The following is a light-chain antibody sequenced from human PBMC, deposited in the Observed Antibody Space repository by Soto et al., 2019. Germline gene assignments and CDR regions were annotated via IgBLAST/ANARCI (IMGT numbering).Light chain of an antibody. Sequence: AIRMTQSPSTLSASTGDRATIACGASQGISSYLAWYQQKPGQAPKLLIYGASTWHSGVPSRFSGSGSGTDFTLTISCLQSEDFATYYCQQYYSYPITFGQGTRLEIK. CDR2: GAS. CDR3: QQYYSYPIT. V-gene: IGKV1-8*01. CDR1: QGISSY. J-gene: IGKJ5*01.